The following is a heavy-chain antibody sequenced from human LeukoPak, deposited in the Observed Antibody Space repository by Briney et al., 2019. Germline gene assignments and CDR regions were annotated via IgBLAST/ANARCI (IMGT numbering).Heavy chain of an antibody. V-gene: IGHV3-23*01. Sequence: GGSLRLSCAASGSTFSGYAMTWVRQAPGKGREWVATIGGPGSTTYYADSVKGRFTISRDNSQNTLYLQMNSLRAEDTAIYYCAKGLLTKTHGISWDPFDSWGQGTLVSVSS. CDR3: AKGLLTKTHGISWDPFDS. CDR1: GSTFSGYA. CDR2: IGGPGSTT. J-gene: IGHJ4*02. D-gene: IGHD6-13*01.